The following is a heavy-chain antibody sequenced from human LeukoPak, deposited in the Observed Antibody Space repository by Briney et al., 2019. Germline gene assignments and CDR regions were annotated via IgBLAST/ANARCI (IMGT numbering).Heavy chain of an antibody. Sequence: ASVKVSCKASGGTFSSYAISWVRQAPGQGLGWMGRIIPIFGTANYAQKFQGRVTITADKSTSTAYMELSSLRSEDTAVYYCARVVYSGSYFDYWGQGTLVTVSS. J-gene: IGHJ4*02. CDR2: IIPIFGTA. V-gene: IGHV1-69*06. CDR1: GGTFSSYA. D-gene: IGHD1-26*01. CDR3: ARVVYSGSYFDY.